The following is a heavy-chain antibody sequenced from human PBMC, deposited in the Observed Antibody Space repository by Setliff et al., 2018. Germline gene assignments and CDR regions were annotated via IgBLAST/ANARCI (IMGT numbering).Heavy chain of an antibody. J-gene: IGHJ4*02. CDR3: AKSSGSSSSTNLEY. CDR1: GFTFSTYD. D-gene: IGHD6-6*01. CDR2: TGTTGDT. V-gene: IGHV3-13*01. Sequence: PGGSLRLSCAASGFTFSTYDMHWFRQATGKGLEWVSGTGTTGDTYYPGSVRGRFTISRDNAKNSLYLQINSLRAGDTAVYYCAKSSGSSSSTNLEYLGPGTLVTVSS.